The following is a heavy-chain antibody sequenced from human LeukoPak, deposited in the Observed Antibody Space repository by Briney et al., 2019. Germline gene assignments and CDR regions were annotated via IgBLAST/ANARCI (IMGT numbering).Heavy chain of an antibody. CDR1: GGTFSSYA. CDR3: ARDPAGYSYGYGDY. V-gene: IGHV1-69*04. CDR2: IIPILGIA. D-gene: IGHD5-18*01. J-gene: IGHJ4*02. Sequence: GASVKVSCKASGGTFSSYAISWVRQAPGQGLEWMGRIIPILGIANYAQKFQGRVTITADKSTSTAYMELSSLRSEDTAVYYCARDPAGYSYGYGDYWGQGTLVTVSS.